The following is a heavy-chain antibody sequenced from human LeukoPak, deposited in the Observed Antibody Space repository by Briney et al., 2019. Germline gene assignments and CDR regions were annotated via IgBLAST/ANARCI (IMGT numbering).Heavy chain of an antibody. Sequence: GGTLRLSCAASGFTFSRYGMSWVRQAPGKGLEWVSAISGSGGRTYYADSVKGRFTISRDNSKNTLYLQMNSLRAEDQAVYNFAKGDFYGAGSEYYYMDVWGKGTMVTISS. V-gene: IGHV3-23*01. CDR1: GFTFSRYG. CDR2: ISGSGGRT. J-gene: IGHJ6*03. CDR3: AKGDFYGAGSEYYYMDV. D-gene: IGHD3-10*01.